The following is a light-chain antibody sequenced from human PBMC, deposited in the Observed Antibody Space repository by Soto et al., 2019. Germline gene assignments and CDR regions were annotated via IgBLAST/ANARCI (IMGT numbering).Light chain of an antibody. CDR2: DAS. Sequence: EIVLTQSPATLSLSPGERATLSCRASQSVSNTYLAWYQQKPGQAPRLLIYDASSRATGIPDRFSGSGSATDFTLTISRLEPEDFAVYYCQQYGRSPGLFTFGPGTRVDIK. V-gene: IGKV3-20*01. J-gene: IGKJ3*01. CDR1: QSVSNTY. CDR3: QQYGRSPGLFT.